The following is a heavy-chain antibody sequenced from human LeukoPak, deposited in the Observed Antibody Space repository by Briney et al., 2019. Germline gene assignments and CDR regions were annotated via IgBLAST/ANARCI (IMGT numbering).Heavy chain of an antibody. CDR1: GYSFTSYW. CDR2: IYPGDSDT. V-gene: IGHV5-51*01. Sequence: LGESLKISCKGSGYSFTSYWIGWVRRMPGKCLEWMGIIYPGDSDTRYSPSFQGQVTISADKSISTAYLQRSSLKASDTAMYYCARHTPVVPAALDYWGKGTLVTVSS. CDR3: ARHTPVVPAALDY. D-gene: IGHD2-2*01. J-gene: IGHJ4*01.